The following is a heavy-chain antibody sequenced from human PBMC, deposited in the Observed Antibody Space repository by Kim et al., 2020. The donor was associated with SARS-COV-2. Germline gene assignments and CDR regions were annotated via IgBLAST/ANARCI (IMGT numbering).Heavy chain of an antibody. Sequence: ASVKVSCKASGYTFTSYGISWVRQAPGQGLEWMGWISAYNGNTNYAQKLQGRVTMTTDTSPSTAYMELRSLRSDDTAVYYCARYYYDSSGYYYMSIMDVWGQGTTVTVSS. V-gene: IGHV1-18*01. D-gene: IGHD3-22*01. J-gene: IGHJ6*02. CDR3: ARYYYDSSGYYYMSIMDV. CDR1: GYTFTSYG. CDR2: ISAYNGNT.